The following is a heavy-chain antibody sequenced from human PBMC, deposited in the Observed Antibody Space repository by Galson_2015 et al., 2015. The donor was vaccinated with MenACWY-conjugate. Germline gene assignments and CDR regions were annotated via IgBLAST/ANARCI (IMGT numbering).Heavy chain of an antibody. CDR3: TTDYFGQYFFDS. CDR2: IKSKTHSGTP. D-gene: IGHD2/OR15-2a*01. Sequence: SLRLSCAASGFTFSNAWMTWVRQAPGKGLEWVGRIKSKTHSGTPDYAAPVNGRFTISRDDSRNTVYLEKNGLKAEDTGLYYCTTDYFGQYFFDSWGQGTPVTVSS. CDR1: GFTFSNAW. V-gene: IGHV3-15*01. J-gene: IGHJ4*02.